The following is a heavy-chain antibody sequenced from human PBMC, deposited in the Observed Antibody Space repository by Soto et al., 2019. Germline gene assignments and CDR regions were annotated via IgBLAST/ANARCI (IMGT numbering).Heavy chain of an antibody. Sequence: QEHLMESGGGLVKPGGSLRLSCAGSGFIFSDYYITWIRRAPGKGLEWVSYINTLRSGIYYADSVKGRFTISRDNAKNSVYLKMNSLRAEDTAVYYCARRLQWQLRPLDSWGRGTLVTVSS. CDR3: ARRLQWQLRPLDS. V-gene: IGHV3-11*01. D-gene: IGHD6-19*01. CDR2: INTLRSGI. CDR1: GFIFSDYY. J-gene: IGHJ4*02.